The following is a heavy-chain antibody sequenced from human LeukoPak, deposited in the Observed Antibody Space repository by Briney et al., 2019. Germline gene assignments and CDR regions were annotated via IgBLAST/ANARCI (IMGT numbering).Heavy chain of an antibody. D-gene: IGHD4-11*01. V-gene: IGHV1-46*01. CDR3: ARGHSNAAYYYYGMDV. Sequence: GASVKVSCKASGYTFATYFIHWVRQAPGQGLEWMGIINPSGGSTSYAQKFQGRVTMTRDTSTSTVYMELSSLRSEDTAVYYCARGHSNAAYYYYGMDVWGQGTTVTVSS. CDR1: GYTFATYF. CDR2: INPSGGST. J-gene: IGHJ6*02.